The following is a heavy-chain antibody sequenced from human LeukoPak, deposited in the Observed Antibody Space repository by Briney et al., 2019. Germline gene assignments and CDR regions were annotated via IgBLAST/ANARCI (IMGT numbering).Heavy chain of an antibody. CDR3: ARVAPNKYCGGDCYSFDY. J-gene: IGHJ4*02. CDR2: IYHSGST. D-gene: IGHD2-21*02. CDR1: GYSISSDYY. V-gene: IGHV4-38-2*02. Sequence: SETLSLTCTVSGYSISSDYYWGWIRQPPGKGLEWIGSIYHSGSTYYNPSLKSRVTISVDTSKNQFSLKLSSVTAADTAVYYCARVAPNKYCGGDCYSFDYWGQGTLVTVSS.